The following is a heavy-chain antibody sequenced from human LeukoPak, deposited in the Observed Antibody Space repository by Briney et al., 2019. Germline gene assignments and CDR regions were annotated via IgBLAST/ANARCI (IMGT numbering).Heavy chain of an antibody. CDR1: GSSFTSYW. CDR2: IYPGNSDT. CDR3: ARHQASGRWSLFDY. Sequence: GESLKIFCKGSGSSFTSYWIGWVRQMPGKGLEWMGVIYPGNSDTKYSPSLQGQVTISVDKSISTAYLQWSSLKASDTAMYYCARHQASGRWSLFDYWGQGTLVTVSS. V-gene: IGHV5-51*01. D-gene: IGHD2-15*01. J-gene: IGHJ4*02.